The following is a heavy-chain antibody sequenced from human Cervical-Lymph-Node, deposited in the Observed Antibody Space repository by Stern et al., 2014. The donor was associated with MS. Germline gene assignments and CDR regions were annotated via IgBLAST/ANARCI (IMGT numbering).Heavy chain of an antibody. CDR2: VDPEDGQT. CDR3: ATGPLGYCNGASCKRAFDI. D-gene: IGHD2-15*01. J-gene: IGHJ3*02. Sequence: EVQLVQSGAEVKKAGATVKISCKVSGYSFTDYYIHWVQQAPGKGLEWMGLVDPEDGQTVYSEKFPGRVTITADTSTDTAYMELSSLRSEDTAVYYCATGPLGYCNGASCKRAFDIWGQGTMVTVSS. V-gene: IGHV1-69-2*01. CDR1: GYSFTDYY.